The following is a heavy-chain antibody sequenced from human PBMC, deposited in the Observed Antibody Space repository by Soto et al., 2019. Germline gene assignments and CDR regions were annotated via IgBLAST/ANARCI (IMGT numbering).Heavy chain of an antibody. CDR1: GGSFSDYY. Sequence: SETLSLTCAVYGGSFSDYYWSWIRQPPGKGLEWIGEINHSGSTNYNPSLKSRVTISVDTSKNQFSLKLSSVTAADTAVYYCARAFWSGYTRLDYWGQGTLVTVSS. D-gene: IGHD3-3*01. CDR2: INHSGST. V-gene: IGHV4-34*01. J-gene: IGHJ4*02. CDR3: ARAFWSGYTRLDY.